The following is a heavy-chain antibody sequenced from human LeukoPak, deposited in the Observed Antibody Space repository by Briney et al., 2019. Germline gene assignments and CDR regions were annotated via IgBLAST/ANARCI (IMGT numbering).Heavy chain of an antibody. CDR1: GFTFDDYA. D-gene: IGHD3-10*02. CDR3: AKDGMITMSLDI. J-gene: IGHJ3*02. V-gene: IGHV3-9*01. CDR2: ISWNGGSI. Sequence: GRSLRLSCAASGFTFDDYAMHWVRQAPGKGLEWVSGISWNGGSIGYADSVKGRFTISRDNAKNSLYLQMNSLRAEDTALYYCAKDGMITMSLDIWGQGTMVTVSS.